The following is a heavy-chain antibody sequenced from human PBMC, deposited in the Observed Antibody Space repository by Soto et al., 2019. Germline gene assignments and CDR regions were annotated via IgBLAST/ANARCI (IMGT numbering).Heavy chain of an antibody. V-gene: IGHV1-8*01. CDR3: ARGINYYDSGDDAFDI. D-gene: IGHD3-10*01. Sequence: QVQLVQSGAEVKKPGASVKVSCKASGYTFTTYDINWVRQATGQGLEWMGWMNPNSGNTGYAQKFQGRVTMTRNTSKSTAYMELSSLRSEDTAVYYCARGINYYDSGDDAFDIWGQWTMVTVSS. CDR2: MNPNSGNT. CDR1: GYTFTTYD. J-gene: IGHJ3*02.